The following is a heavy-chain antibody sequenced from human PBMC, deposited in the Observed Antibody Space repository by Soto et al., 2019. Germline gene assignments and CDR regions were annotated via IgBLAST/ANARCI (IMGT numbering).Heavy chain of an antibody. CDR3: ARHFYYFQY. CDR2: IYYSGTT. J-gene: IGHJ4*02. Sequence: SETLSLTCTVSGASISSTTFYWGWIRQTPGEGLEWIGSIYYSGTTSYNPSLKSRVTVSLDTSKNQFSLKLTSLTAADTAMYFCARHFYYFQYWGLGPPVTVSS. V-gene: IGHV4-39*01. CDR1: GASISSTTFY. D-gene: IGHD3-3*01.